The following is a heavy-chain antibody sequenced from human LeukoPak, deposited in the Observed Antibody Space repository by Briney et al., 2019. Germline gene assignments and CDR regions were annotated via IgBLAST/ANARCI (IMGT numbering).Heavy chain of an antibody. V-gene: IGHV1-8*01. CDR1: GYTFTSYD. CDR3: ARRETSYYYYYYMDV. CDR2: MNPNSGNT. J-gene: IGHJ6*03. D-gene: IGHD1-26*01. Sequence: GASVKVSCKASGYTFTSYDINWVRQATGQGLGWMGWMNPNSGNTGYAQKFQGRVTMTRNTSISTAYIELSSLRSEDTAVYYCARRETSYYYYYYMDVWGKGTTVTISS.